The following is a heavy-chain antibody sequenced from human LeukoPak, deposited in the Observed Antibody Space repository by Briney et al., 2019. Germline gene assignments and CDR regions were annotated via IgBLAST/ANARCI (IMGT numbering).Heavy chain of an antibody. CDR3: ARQYEGGAFDI. CDR2: IDWDDDK. D-gene: IGHD2-2*01. CDR1: GFSLSTSGMR. Sequence: SGPALVKPTQTLTLTCTFSGFSLSTSGMRASWIRQPPGKALEWLARIDWDDDKFYITSLKTRLTISKDTSKNQVVLTMTNMDPVDTATYYCARQYEGGAFDIWGQGTMVTVSS. J-gene: IGHJ3*02. V-gene: IGHV2-70*04.